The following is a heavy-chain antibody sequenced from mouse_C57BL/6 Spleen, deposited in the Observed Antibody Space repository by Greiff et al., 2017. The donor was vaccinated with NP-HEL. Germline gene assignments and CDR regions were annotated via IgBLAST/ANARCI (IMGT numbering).Heavy chain of an antibody. D-gene: IGHD2-1*01. Sequence: EVQLMESGPGLVKPSQSLSLTCSVTGYSITSGYYWNWIRQFPGNKLEWMGYISYDGSNNYNPSLKNRISITRDTSKNQFFLKLNSVTTEDTATYYCARDEGIYYGNYYFDYWGQGTTLTVSS. J-gene: IGHJ2*01. CDR1: GYSITSGYY. CDR2: ISYDGSN. CDR3: ARDEGIYYGNYYFDY. V-gene: IGHV3-6*01.